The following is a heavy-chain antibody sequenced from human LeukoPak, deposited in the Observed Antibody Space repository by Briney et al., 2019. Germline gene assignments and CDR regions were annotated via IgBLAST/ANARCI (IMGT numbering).Heavy chain of an antibody. Sequence: SQTLSLTCTVSGGSISSGDYYWSWIRPPPGQDLEWIGYIYYSGSTYYNPSLKSRVTISVDTSNNQFSLKLSSVTAADTDVYYCARENHSRTYYDFWSGYTGGWYFDYWGQGTLVTVSS. CDR3: ARENHSRTYYDFWSGYTGGWYFDY. D-gene: IGHD3-3*01. CDR1: GGSISSGDYY. V-gene: IGHV4-30-4*08. J-gene: IGHJ4*02. CDR2: IYYSGST.